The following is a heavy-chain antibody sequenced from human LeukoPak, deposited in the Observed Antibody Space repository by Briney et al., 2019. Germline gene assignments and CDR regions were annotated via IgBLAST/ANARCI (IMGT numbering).Heavy chain of an antibody. D-gene: IGHD3-10*01. CDR2: IYYSGST. Sequence: PSETLSLTCTVSGGSISSSSYYWGWIRQPPGKGLEGIGSIYYSGSTFYNPSLKSRVTISGDTSKNHFSLKLSSVTATDTAVYYCAKTQTRVVWGKGTTVTVSS. CDR1: GGSISSSSYY. CDR3: AKTQTRVV. J-gene: IGHJ6*03. V-gene: IGHV4-39*02.